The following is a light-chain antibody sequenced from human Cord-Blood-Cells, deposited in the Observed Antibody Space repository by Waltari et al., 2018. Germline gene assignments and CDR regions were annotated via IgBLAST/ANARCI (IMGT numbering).Light chain of an antibody. CDR3: QQYSSSPWT. V-gene: IGKV3-20*01. CDR2: GPS. J-gene: IGKJ1*01. CDR1: QSVSSSY. Sequence: VLTQSPGTLCLSTGERVTLSCRASQSVSSSYLARYQQQPGQAPRLLNYGPSSTATGIADRISGGASGTDFTITISRLEPDDVAVYCCQQYSSSPWTFGQGTKVEIK.